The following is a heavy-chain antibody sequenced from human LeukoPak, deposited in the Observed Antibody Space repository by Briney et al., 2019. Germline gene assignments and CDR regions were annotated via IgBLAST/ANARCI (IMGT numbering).Heavy chain of an antibody. J-gene: IGHJ4*02. Sequence: GESLKISCKGSGYSFTIYWIGWVRQMPAKGLDWMGIIYPGDSDTRYSPSFQGQVTISADKYISTAYLQWSSLKASDTAMYYCARLPELREPFDYWGQGTLVTVSS. CDR2: IYPGDSDT. V-gene: IGHV5-51*01. CDR1: GYSFTIYW. CDR3: ARLPELREPFDY. D-gene: IGHD1-7*01.